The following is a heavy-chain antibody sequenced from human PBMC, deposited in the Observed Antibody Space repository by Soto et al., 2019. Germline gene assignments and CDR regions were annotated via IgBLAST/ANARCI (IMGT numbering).Heavy chain of an antibody. J-gene: IGHJ6*03. CDR3: ARTPAALSGDVRYDYMDV. CDR2: IYPGDSDT. Sequence: PVESLKISCKGSGYSLTSYWIGWVRQMPGKGLEWMGIIYPGDSDTRYSPSFQGQVTISADKSISTAYLQWSSLKASDTAMYYCARTPAALSGDVRYDYMDVWGKGTTVTVSS. CDR1: GYSLTSYW. V-gene: IGHV5-51*01. D-gene: IGHD2-21*01.